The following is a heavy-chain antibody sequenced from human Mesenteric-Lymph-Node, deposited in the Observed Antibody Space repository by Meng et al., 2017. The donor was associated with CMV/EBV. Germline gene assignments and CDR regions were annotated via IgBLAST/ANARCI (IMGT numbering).Heavy chain of an antibody. J-gene: IGHJ4*02. CDR3: ARDGTGDPSVITYFDY. V-gene: IGHV3-64*02. D-gene: IGHD4-23*01. Sequence: GESLKISCAASGFTFRSYDMYWVRQAPGKGLEYVSTISSNGGSTYYGDSVKGRFTISRDNSKNTLYLQMGSLRSEDTAVYYCARDGTGDPSVITYFDYWGQGTLVTVSS. CDR2: ISSNGGST. CDR1: GFTFRSYD.